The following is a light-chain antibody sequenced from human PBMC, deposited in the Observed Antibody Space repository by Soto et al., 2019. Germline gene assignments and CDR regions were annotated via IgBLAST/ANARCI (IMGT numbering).Light chain of an antibody. CDR1: QGISSS. CDR2: TAS. J-gene: IGKJ2*01. V-gene: IGKV1-9*01. Sequence: DIQLTQSPSFLSASVGDRVTLTCRASQGISSSLAWYQKKPGKGPKLLIYTASTLQSGVPSRFSGSGSGAEFTLTITSLQPEDFATYYCHQFNSYPYTFGQGTKLDI. CDR3: HQFNSYPYT.